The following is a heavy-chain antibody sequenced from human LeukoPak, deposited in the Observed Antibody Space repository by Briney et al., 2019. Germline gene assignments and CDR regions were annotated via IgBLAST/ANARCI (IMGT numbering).Heavy chain of an antibody. Sequence: PGGSLRLSLAASGFTFSTYTINWVRQAPGKGLEWVSYISYTSSTIYYADSVKGRFTISRDNAKHPLYLQMNSLRDEDTAVYYCPRGYNGSGWYYFIEWGQGTLVTVSS. V-gene: IGHV3-48*02. CDR2: ISYTSSTI. J-gene: IGHJ4*02. CDR3: PRGYNGSGWYYFIE. D-gene: IGHD3-10*01. CDR1: GFTFSTYT.